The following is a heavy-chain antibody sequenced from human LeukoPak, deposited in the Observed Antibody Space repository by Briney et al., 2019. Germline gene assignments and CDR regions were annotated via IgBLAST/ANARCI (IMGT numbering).Heavy chain of an antibody. J-gene: IGHJ3*02. CDR3: ARGGYYDKEAFDI. Sequence: PSETLSLTCTVFGGSISSYYWSWIRQPPGKGLEWINYIYYSGSTNYHPSLKSRVTISVDTSKNQFSLKLSSVTAADTAVYYCARGGYYDKEAFDIWGQGTMVTVSS. D-gene: IGHD3-22*01. V-gene: IGHV4-59*01. CDR2: IYYSGST. CDR1: GGSISSYY.